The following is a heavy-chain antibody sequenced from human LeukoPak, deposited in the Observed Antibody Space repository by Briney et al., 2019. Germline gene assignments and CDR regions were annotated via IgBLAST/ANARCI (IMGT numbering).Heavy chain of an antibody. V-gene: IGHV4-59*08. J-gene: IGHJ4*02. CDR1: GGSISSYY. D-gene: IGHD3-10*02. CDR2: IYYSGST. CDR3: ARHILGDTDSAFDY. Sequence: SETLPLTCTVSGGSISSYYWSWIRQPPGKGLEWIGYIYYSGSTNYNPSLKSRVTISVDTSKNQFSLKLSSVTAADTAVYYCARHILGDTDSAFDYWGQGTLVTVSS.